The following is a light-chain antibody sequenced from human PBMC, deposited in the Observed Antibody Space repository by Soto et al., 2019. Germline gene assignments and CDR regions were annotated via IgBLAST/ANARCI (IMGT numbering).Light chain of an antibody. V-gene: IGKV1-39*01. J-gene: IGKJ4*01. Sequence: DIQITQSPSSLSASVGDRVTMICRASQSISAYLNWYQQKPGKAPKFLIYAASTLESGVPSRFSGRGSGTNFSLTISSLQPEDFATYYCQQSYSKSPYTFGGGTKVDIK. CDR3: QQSYSKSPYT. CDR2: AAS. CDR1: QSISAY.